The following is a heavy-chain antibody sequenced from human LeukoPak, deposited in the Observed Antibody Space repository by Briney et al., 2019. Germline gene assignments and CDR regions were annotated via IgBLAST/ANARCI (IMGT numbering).Heavy chain of an antibody. D-gene: IGHD2-2*01. CDR1: GFTFSSYA. V-gene: IGHV3-23*01. CDR3: AKGEYQLRSAYYYYGMDV. J-gene: IGHJ6*02. Sequence: PGGSLRLSCAASGFTFSSYAMSWVRQAPGKGLEWVSAISGSGGSTYYADSVKGRFTISRDNSKNTLYLQMNSLRAEDTAVYYCAKGEYQLRSAYYYYGMDVWGQGTMVTVSS. CDR2: ISGSGGST.